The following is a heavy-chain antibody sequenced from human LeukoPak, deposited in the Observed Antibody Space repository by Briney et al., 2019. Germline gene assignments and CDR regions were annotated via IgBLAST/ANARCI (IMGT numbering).Heavy chain of an antibody. J-gene: IGHJ4*02. CDR1: GFTFSSYW. CDR2: INHKGNVN. CDR3: ATADGYNYNPSFDY. V-gene: IGHV3-7*03. Sequence: GGSLRLSCAASGFTFSSYWMNWARQAPGKGLEWVASINHKGNVNYYVDSVKGRFTISRDNAKNSLYLQMSNLRAEDLAVYYCATADGYNYNPSFDYWGQGTLVTVSS. D-gene: IGHD5-12*01.